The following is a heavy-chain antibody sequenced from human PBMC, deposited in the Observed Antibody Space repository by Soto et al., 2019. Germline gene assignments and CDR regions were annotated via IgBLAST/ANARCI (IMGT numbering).Heavy chain of an antibody. J-gene: IGHJ3*02. CDR2: IYYSGST. CDR3: AGGADSSSWYYGAFDI. D-gene: IGHD6-13*01. Sequence: QVQLQESGPGLVKPSETLSLTCTVSGGSISSYYWSWIRQPPGKGLEWIGYIYYSGSTNYNPSLRRLVTLSXXTXTXXFSLKLSSVTAADTAVYYCAGGADSSSWYYGAFDIWGQGTMVPVSS. CDR1: GGSISSYY. V-gene: IGHV4-59*01.